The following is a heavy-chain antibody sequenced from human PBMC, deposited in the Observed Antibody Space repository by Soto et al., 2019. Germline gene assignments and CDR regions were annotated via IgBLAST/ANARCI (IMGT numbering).Heavy chain of an antibody. D-gene: IGHD2-15*01. V-gene: IGHV1-18*04. CDR3: ARPSKYCSGGSCPRGPFDP. J-gene: IGHJ5*02. CDR1: GYTFTSYG. CDR2: ISAYNGNT. Sequence: PRASVKVFCKASGYTFTSYGISWVRQAPGQGLEWMGWISAYNGNTNYAQKLQGRVTMTTDTSTSTAYMELRSLRSDDTAVYYCARPSKYCSGGSCPRGPFDPWGQGTLVTVSS.